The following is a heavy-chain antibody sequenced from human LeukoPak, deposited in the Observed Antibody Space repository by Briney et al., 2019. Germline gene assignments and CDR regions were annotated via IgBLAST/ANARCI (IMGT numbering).Heavy chain of an antibody. CDR3: ARVGRSSWIFDY. Sequence: SGTLSLTCPVSGCSLSSSNWWSWVRQPPGKGLEWIGEIYHSGSTNYNRSLKSRVTISVDKSKNQFSLKLSSVTAADTAVYYCARVGRSSWIFDYWGQGALVTVSP. V-gene: IGHV4-4*02. D-gene: IGHD6-13*01. J-gene: IGHJ4*02. CDR1: GCSLSSSNW. CDR2: IYHSGST.